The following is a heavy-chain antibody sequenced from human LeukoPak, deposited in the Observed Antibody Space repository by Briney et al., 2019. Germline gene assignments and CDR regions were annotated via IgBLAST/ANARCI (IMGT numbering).Heavy chain of an antibody. CDR1: GFIFGDYG. Sequence: PGGSLRLPCAASGFIFGDYGMSWVRQAPGKGLEWISTVNWNGGSTGYADSVKGRFTISRDNAKNSLYLQMNSLRAEDTAFYYCARDEGSCSTSCYTPDHWGQGTLVTVSS. V-gene: IGHV3-20*04. J-gene: IGHJ5*02. CDR3: ARDEGSCSTSCYTPDH. D-gene: IGHD2-2*02. CDR2: VNWNGGST.